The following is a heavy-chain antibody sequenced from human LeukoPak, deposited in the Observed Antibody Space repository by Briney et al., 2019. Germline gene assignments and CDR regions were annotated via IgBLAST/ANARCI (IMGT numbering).Heavy chain of an antibody. Sequence: GGSLRLSCAASGFTFSGSAMHWVRQASGKGLEWVGRIRSKANSYATAYAASVKGRFTISRDDSKNTAYLQMNSLKTEDTAVYYCTRMGSGSYGFYYFDYWGQGTLVTVSS. J-gene: IGHJ4*02. CDR2: IRSKANSYAT. D-gene: IGHD1-26*01. CDR3: TRMGSGSYGFYYFDY. V-gene: IGHV3-73*01. CDR1: GFTFSGSA.